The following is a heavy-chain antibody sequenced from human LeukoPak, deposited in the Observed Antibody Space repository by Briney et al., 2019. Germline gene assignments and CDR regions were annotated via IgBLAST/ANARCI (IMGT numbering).Heavy chain of an antibody. CDR2: IKGDGSST. CDR1: GFTFSTYW. J-gene: IGHJ4*02. D-gene: IGHD4-17*01. Sequence: GGTLRLSCAASGFTFSTYWMHWVRQAPGKGLVWVARIKGDGSSTIYADSVKGRFTISRDNSKNTLYLQTSSLRAEDTAVYYCARASTTVPDLLDHWGRGTLVTVSS. CDR3: ARASTTVPDLLDH. V-gene: IGHV3-74*01.